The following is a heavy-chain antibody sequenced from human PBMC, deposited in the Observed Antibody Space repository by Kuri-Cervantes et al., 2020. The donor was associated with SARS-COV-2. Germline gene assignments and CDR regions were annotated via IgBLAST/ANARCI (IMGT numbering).Heavy chain of an antibody. Sequence: GSLRLSCAASGFTFSSYSMNWVRQASGKGLEWLGRIRSKSSNYATAYAASVKGRFTVSRDDSKNTAFLQMNSLKTEDTAVYYCTRSGGSWNDAFDIWGQGTMVTVSS. J-gene: IGHJ3*02. CDR1: GFTFSSYS. V-gene: IGHV3-73*01. D-gene: IGHD2-15*01. CDR2: IRSKSSNYAT. CDR3: TRSGGSWNDAFDI.